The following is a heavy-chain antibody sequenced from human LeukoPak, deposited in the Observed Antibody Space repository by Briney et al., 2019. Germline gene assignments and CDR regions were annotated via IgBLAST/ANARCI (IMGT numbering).Heavy chain of an antibody. CDR3: AKDGTSGGYCSSTSCRTHFDY. J-gene: IGHJ4*02. D-gene: IGHD2-2*01. CDR2: ISGSGGST. V-gene: IGHV3-23*01. Sequence: GGSLRLSCAASGFTFSSYEMNWVRQAPGKGLEWVSAISGSGGSTYYADSVKGRLTISRDNSKNTLYLQMNSLRAEDTAVYYCAKDGTSGGYCSSTSCRTHFDYWGQGTLVTVSS. CDR1: GFTFSSYE.